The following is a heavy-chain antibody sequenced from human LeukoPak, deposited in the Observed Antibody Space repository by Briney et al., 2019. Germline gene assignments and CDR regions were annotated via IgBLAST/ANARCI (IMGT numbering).Heavy chain of an antibody. Sequence: PGGSLRLSCAASGFTFSSYEMNWVRQAPGKGLEWVSYISGSGGTTYYADFVKGRFTISRDNAKNSLYLQMNSLRAEDTAVYYCARVKVGATDFDYWGQGTLVTVSS. J-gene: IGHJ4*02. D-gene: IGHD1-26*01. V-gene: IGHV3-48*03. CDR2: ISGSGGTT. CDR3: ARVKVGATDFDY. CDR1: GFTFSSYE.